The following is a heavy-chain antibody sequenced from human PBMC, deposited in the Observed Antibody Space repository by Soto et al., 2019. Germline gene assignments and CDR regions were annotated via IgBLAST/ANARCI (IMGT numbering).Heavy chain of an antibody. V-gene: IGHV1-69*02. CDR3: ARALAVAGNDFDY. Sequence: QVQLVQSGAEVKKPGSSVKVSCKASGGTFSSYTISWVRQAPGQGLEWMGRIIPILGIANYAQKFQGRVTXTXDXXTSTAYMELSSLRSEDTAVYYCARALAVAGNDFDYWGQGTLVTVSS. CDR1: GGTFSSYT. J-gene: IGHJ4*02. CDR2: IIPILGIA. D-gene: IGHD6-19*01.